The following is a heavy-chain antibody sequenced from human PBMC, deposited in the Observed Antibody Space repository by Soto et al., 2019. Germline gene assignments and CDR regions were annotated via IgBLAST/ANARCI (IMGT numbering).Heavy chain of an antibody. CDR1: GFTFSSYA. J-gene: IGHJ4*02. CDR3: AKDRNYPRDYFVS. Sequence: PGGSLRLSCTASGFTFSSYALSWVRQAPGKGLEWVSSISGSGGSTYYADSVKGRVTISRDNSKDTVYLQMNNLRAGDTAIYYCAKDRNYPRDYFVSWGRGTLVTVSS. V-gene: IGHV3-23*01. CDR2: ISGSGGST. D-gene: IGHD1-7*01.